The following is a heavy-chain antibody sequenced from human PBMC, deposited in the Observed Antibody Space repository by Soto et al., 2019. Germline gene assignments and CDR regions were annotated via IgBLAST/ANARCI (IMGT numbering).Heavy chain of an antibody. J-gene: IGHJ4*02. Sequence: GESLKISCKGSGYSFTSYWIGWVRQMPGKGLEWMGIIYPGDSDTRYSPSFQGQVTISADKSISTAYLQWSSLKASDTAMYYCARRASIYYDFWSGSTSRTGYFDYWGQGTLVTVSS. CDR3: ARRASIYYDFWSGSTSRTGYFDY. CDR2: IYPGDSDT. D-gene: IGHD3-3*01. V-gene: IGHV5-51*01. CDR1: GYSFTSYW.